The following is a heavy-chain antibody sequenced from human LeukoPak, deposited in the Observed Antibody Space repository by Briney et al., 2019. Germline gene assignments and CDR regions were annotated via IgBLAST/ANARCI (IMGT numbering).Heavy chain of an antibody. J-gene: IGHJ4*02. D-gene: IGHD6-6*01. CDR3: ARVTGSSISSRSLLY. CDR2: INPNNGNT. CDR1: GYIFTNYG. V-gene: IGHV1-18*01. Sequence: GSVKVSCKASGYIFTNYGITWARQAPGQGPAWMGHINPNNGNTNYAQNFQGRVTMTADTSSSTAYMELRSLTFDDTAVYYCARVTGSSISSRSLLYWGQGTPVTVSS.